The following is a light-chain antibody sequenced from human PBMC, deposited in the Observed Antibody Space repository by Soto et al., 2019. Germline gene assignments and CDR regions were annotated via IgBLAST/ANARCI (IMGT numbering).Light chain of an antibody. J-gene: IGKJ5*01. V-gene: IGKV3-15*01. CDR3: QQYNNWPFS. CDR1: QGVTTN. CDR2: DVS. Sequence: EIVMTQSPASLSVSPGARVTLSCRAGQGVTTNFAWYQQKSGQSPRLLIYDVSTRATGVPARFSGTGSETDFTLTISGLQSEDSAVYVCQQYNNWPFSVGQGTRREIK.